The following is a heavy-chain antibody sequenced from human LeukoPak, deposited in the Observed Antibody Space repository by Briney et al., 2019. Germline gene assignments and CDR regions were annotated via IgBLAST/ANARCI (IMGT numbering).Heavy chain of an antibody. CDR3: AQGPGYYDILTGYYKGAFDI. CDR1: GGSFSGYY. Sequence: SETLSLTCAVYGGSFSGYYWSWIRQPPGKGLEWIGEINHSGSTNYNPSLKSRVTISVDTSKNQFSLKLSSVTAADTAVYYCAQGPGYYDILTGYYKGAFDIWGQGTMVTVSS. J-gene: IGHJ3*02. D-gene: IGHD3-9*01. CDR2: INHSGST. V-gene: IGHV4-34*01.